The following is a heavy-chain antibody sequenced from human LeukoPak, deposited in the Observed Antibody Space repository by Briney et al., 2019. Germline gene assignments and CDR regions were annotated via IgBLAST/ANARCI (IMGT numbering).Heavy chain of an antibody. CDR1: GFTFSSYS. V-gene: IGHV3-21*01. D-gene: IGHD6-19*01. Sequence: GGSLRLSCAASGFTFSSYSMNWVRQAPGKGLEWVSSISSSSSYIYYADSVKGRFTISRDNAKNSLYLQMNSLRAEDTAVYYCARDASSSGWFNWFDPWGQGTPVTVSS. CDR2: ISSSSSYI. CDR3: ARDASSSGWFNWFDP. J-gene: IGHJ5*02.